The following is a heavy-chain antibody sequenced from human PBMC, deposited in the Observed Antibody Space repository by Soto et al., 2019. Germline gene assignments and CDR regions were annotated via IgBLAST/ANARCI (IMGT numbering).Heavy chain of an antibody. CDR1: GYTFTGYS. CDR2: INPNSGGT. D-gene: IGHD1-1*01. J-gene: IGHJ5*02. Sequence: QVQLVQSGAEVKKPGASVKVSCQASGYTFTGYSMHWVRQAPGQGLEWMGWINPNSGGTNYAQKFQGRVTMTRDTSISTAHMDLSRLGSDDTAGYYCARDSSGNGYNWCDPWGQGTLVTVSS. V-gene: IGHV1-2*02. CDR3: ARDSSGNGYNWCDP.